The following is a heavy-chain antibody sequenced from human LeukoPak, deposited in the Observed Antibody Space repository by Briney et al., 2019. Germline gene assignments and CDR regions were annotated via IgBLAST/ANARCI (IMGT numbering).Heavy chain of an antibody. CDR2: ISSSGSTI. D-gene: IGHD3-22*01. CDR1: GFTFSGYY. V-gene: IGHV3-11*01. Sequence: GGSLRLSCAASGFTFSGYYMSWIRQAPGKGLEWVSYISSSGSTIYYADSVKGRFTISRDNAKNSLYLQMNSLRAEDTAVYYCASTSRYYYVSSGYPHFDYWGQETLVTVSS. CDR3: ASTSRYYYVSSGYPHFDY. J-gene: IGHJ4*02.